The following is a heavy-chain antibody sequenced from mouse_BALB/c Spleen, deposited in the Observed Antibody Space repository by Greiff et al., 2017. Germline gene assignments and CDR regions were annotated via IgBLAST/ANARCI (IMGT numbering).Heavy chain of an antibody. J-gene: IGHJ2*01. CDR3: ARAILHSDVSY. CDR2: ISYDGSN. CDR1: GYSITSGHY. V-gene: IGHV3-6*02. Sequence: ESGPGLVKPSQSLSLTCSVTGYSITSGHYWHWIRQFPGNKLEWMGYISYDGSNNYNPSLKNRISISRDTSKNQFFLELNSVTTEDTATYYCARAILHSDVSYWGQGTTLTVSS.